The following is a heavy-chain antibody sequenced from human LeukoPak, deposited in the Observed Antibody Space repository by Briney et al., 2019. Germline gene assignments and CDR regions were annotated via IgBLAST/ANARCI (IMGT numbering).Heavy chain of an antibody. D-gene: IGHD4-17*01. J-gene: IGHJ4*02. CDR1: GFTFSSHW. Sequence: GGSLRLSCAASGFTFSSHWMHWVRQAPGKGLVWVSGISTDGSRPRYADSVKGRFTVSRDNSKNTLYLQINSLRAEDTAVYYCAKGKVYGDSTGPYYFDYWGQGTLVTVSS. CDR2: ISTDGSRP. CDR3: AKGKVYGDSTGPYYFDY. V-gene: IGHV3-74*01.